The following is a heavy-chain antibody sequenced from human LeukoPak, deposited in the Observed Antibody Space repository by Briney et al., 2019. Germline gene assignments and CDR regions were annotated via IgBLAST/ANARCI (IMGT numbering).Heavy chain of an antibody. V-gene: IGHV1-18*04. Sequence: ASVKVSCKASGYTFTGYYMHWVRQAPGQGLEWMGWISTYNAHTNYAQKLQGRVAMTTDTSTSTAYMELRSLRSDDTAVYYCARDLGYCSGGSCYRNWFDPWGQGTLVTVSS. J-gene: IGHJ5*02. CDR2: ISTYNAHT. CDR3: ARDLGYCSGGSCYRNWFDP. CDR1: GYTFTGYY. D-gene: IGHD2-15*01.